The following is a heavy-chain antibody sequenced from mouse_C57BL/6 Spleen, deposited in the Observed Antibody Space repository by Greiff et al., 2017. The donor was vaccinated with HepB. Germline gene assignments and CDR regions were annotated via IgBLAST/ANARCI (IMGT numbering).Heavy chain of an antibody. J-gene: IGHJ2*01. CDR3: ARSAHYYGSSPFDY. Sequence: VQLQQSGPELVKPGDSVKISCKASGYSFTGYFMNWVMQSHGKSLEWIGRINPYNGDTFYNQKFKGKATLTVDKSSSTAHMELRSLTSEDSAVYYCARSAHYYGSSPFDYWGQGTTLTVSS. CDR1: GYSFTGYF. CDR2: INPYNGDT. V-gene: IGHV1-20*01. D-gene: IGHD1-1*01.